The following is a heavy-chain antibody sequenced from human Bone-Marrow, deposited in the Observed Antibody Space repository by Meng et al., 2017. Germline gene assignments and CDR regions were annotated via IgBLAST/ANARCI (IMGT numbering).Heavy chain of an antibody. Sequence: SLKISCTASGFTFDDYAMHWVRQAPGKGLERVSGISWNSGSIGYADSVKGRFTISRDNAKNSLYLQMNSLRAEDTALYYCAKSPVDGYSSGWYWPHFDIWGQGTMVTVSS. CDR3: AKSPVDGYSSGWYWPHFDI. V-gene: IGHV3-9*01. CDR1: GFTFDDYA. D-gene: IGHD6-19*01. J-gene: IGHJ3*02. CDR2: ISWNSGSI.